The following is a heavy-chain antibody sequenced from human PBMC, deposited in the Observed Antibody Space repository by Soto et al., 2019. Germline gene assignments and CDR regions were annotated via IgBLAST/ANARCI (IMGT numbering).Heavy chain of an antibody. V-gene: IGHV1-3*01. J-gene: IGHJ3*02. CDR3: ASATYYHHSSGAFDS. CDR1: GYTFTSYA. Sequence: ASVKVSCKASGYTFTSYAMHWVRQAPGQRLEWMGWINAGNGNTKYSQKFQGRVTITRDTSTSTAYMELRSLRSDDTAFYYCASATYYHHSSGAFDSWGQGTMVTVSS. D-gene: IGHD3-22*01. CDR2: INAGNGNT.